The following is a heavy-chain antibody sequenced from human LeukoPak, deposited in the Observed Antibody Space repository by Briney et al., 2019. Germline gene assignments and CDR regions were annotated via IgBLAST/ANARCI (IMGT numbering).Heavy chain of an antibody. CDR2: IHYTGST. V-gene: IGHV4-59*01. J-gene: IGHJ4*02. CDR1: GGSINSYY. CDR3: ARDLGGYYDSSGYYDY. Sequence: SETLSLTCTVSGGSINSYYWSWIRQPPGKGLECIGYIHYTGSTNYNPSLKSRVTISVDTSKNQFSLKLSSVTAADTAVYYCARDLGGYYDSSGYYDYWGQGTLVTVSS. D-gene: IGHD3-22*01.